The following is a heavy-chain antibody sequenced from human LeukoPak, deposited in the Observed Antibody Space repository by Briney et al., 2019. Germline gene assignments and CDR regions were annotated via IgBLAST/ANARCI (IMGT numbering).Heavy chain of an antibody. Sequence: GGSLRLSCAASGFTFSSYGMRWVRQAPGKGLEWVAVIWYDGSNKYYADSVKGRFTISRDNSKNTLYLQMNSLRAEDTAVYYCARARNYCSSTSCHNWFDPWGQGTLVTVSS. CDR1: GFTFSSYG. CDR2: IWYDGSNK. D-gene: IGHD2-2*01. CDR3: ARARNYCSSTSCHNWFDP. V-gene: IGHV3-33*08. J-gene: IGHJ5*02.